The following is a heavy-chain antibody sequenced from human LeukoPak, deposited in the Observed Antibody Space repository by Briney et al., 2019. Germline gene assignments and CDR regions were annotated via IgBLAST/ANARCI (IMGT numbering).Heavy chain of an antibody. J-gene: IGHJ4*02. D-gene: IGHD2-2*01. Sequence: ASVKVSCKASGGTFSSYAISWVRQAPGQGLEWMGWINPNSGGTDYAQKFQGRVTMTRDTSISTAYMELSGLRSDDTAVYYCARGGYCTTTTCFVLAADFDYWGQGILVTVSS. CDR2: INPNSGGT. CDR3: ARGGYCTTTTCFVLAADFDY. CDR1: GGTFSSYA. V-gene: IGHV1-2*02.